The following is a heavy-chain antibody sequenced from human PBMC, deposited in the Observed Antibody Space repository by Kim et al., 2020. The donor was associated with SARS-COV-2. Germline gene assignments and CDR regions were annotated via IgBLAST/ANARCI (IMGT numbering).Heavy chain of an antibody. J-gene: IGHJ4*02. Sequence: SVKGRFTISSDHSKTPLYLQMNSLRAEDTAVYYCAKDSRYYYDSSGTFDYWGQGTLVTVSS. V-gene: IGHV3-23*01. D-gene: IGHD3-22*01. CDR3: AKDSRYYYDSSGTFDY.